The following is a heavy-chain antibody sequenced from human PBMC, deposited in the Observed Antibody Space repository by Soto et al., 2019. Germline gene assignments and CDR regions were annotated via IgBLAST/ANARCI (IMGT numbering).Heavy chain of an antibody. D-gene: IGHD6-13*01. CDR2: ISVSGGST. CDR3: AKRPHIAASLHWYIDL. Sequence: EVQLLESGGGLVQPGGSLTLSCAASGFTFSNYAMSWVRQAPGKGLEWVSSISVSGGSTWYADSVKGRFIISRDNSNKILYLQMDSLRAEDTALFYCAKRPHIAASLHWYIDLWGRGTLVTVSS. J-gene: IGHJ2*01. V-gene: IGHV3-23*01. CDR1: GFTFSNYA.